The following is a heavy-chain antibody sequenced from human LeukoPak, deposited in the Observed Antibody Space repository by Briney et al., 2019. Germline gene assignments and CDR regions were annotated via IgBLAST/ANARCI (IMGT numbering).Heavy chain of an antibody. CDR2: ISAYNGNT. Sequence: GASVKVSCKASGYTFTSYGISWVRQAPGQGLEWMGWISAYNGNTNYAQKFQGRVTMTRDTSISTAYMELSSLRPDDTAVYYCAREGSYSNSFDPPFDYWGQGTLVTVSS. D-gene: IGHD3-10*01. J-gene: IGHJ4*02. V-gene: IGHV1-18*01. CDR1: GYTFTSYG. CDR3: AREGSYSNSFDPPFDY.